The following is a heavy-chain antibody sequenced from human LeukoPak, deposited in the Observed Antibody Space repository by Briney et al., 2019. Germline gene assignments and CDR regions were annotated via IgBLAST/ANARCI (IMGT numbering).Heavy chain of an antibody. CDR1: GFTFTNHW. V-gene: IGHV3-9*01. CDR3: AKGGYSYGADVDY. Sequence: GGSLRLSCAASGFTFTNHWMHWVRQAPGKGLEWVSGISWNSGSIGYADSVKGRFTISRDNAKNSLYLQMNSLRAEDTALYYCAKGGYSYGADVDYWGQGTLVTVSS. CDR2: ISWNSGSI. D-gene: IGHD5-18*01. J-gene: IGHJ4*02.